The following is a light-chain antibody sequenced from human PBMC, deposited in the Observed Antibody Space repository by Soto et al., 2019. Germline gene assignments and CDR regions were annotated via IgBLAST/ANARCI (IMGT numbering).Light chain of an antibody. CDR1: QSVSGSY. V-gene: IGKV3-20*01. J-gene: IGKJ4*01. Sequence: EIVLTQSPGTLSLSPGERATLSCRASQSVSGSYLAWYQQKPGQAPRLLIYGASSRATGIPDRFSGSGSGTDFTFTISRLEPEDFAVYYCQQYGSSTLTFGGGTKVDIK. CDR2: GAS. CDR3: QQYGSSTLT.